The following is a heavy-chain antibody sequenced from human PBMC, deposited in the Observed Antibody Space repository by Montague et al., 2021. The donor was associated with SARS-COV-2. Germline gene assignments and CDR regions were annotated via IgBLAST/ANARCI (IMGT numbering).Heavy chain of an antibody. Sequence: SETLSLTCAVYGGSFGDDHWSWIRQPPGKGLEWIGNISRSGRTNYNPSLKSRVTISVDTSKNQFSLKLTSVTAADTGLYFCARGHLSVSMIVVVFTSASYYFDYWGQGAQVTVSS. CDR3: ARGHLSVSMIVVVFTSASYYFDY. CDR1: GGSFGDDH. CDR2: ISRSGRT. J-gene: IGHJ4*02. D-gene: IGHD3-22*01. V-gene: IGHV4-34*01.